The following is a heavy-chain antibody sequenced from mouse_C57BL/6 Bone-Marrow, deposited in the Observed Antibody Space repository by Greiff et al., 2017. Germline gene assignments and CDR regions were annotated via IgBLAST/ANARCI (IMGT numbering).Heavy chain of an antibody. CDR3: ARHEEKGREGNDGYFLFDY. Sequence: QVQLKESGAELVKPGASVKLSCKASGYTFTEYTIHWVKQRSGQGLEWIGWFYPGSGSIKYNEKFKDKATLTADKSSSTVYMELSRLTSEDAAVYFCARHEEKGREGNDGYFLFDYSGQGTTLTVSS. J-gene: IGHJ2*01. D-gene: IGHD2-3*01. V-gene: IGHV1-62-2*01. CDR2: FYPGSGSI. CDR1: GYTFTEYT.